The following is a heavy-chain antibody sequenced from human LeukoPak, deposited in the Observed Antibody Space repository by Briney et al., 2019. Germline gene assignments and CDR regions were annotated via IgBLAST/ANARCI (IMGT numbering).Heavy chain of an antibody. D-gene: IGHD3-9*01. CDR2: IKQDGSEK. Sequence: EGSLRLSCAASGFTFSSYWMSWVRQAPGKGLEWVANIKQDGSEKYYVDSVKGRFTISRDNAKNSLYLQMNSLRAEDTAVYYCARKGYFDPPDYWGQGTLVTVSS. J-gene: IGHJ4*02. CDR3: ARKGYFDPPDY. V-gene: IGHV3-7*03. CDR1: GFTFSSYW.